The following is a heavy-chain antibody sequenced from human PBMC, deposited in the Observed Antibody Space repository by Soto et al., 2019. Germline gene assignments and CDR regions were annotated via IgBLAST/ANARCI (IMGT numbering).Heavy chain of an antibody. D-gene: IGHD2-15*01. CDR1: GFTFSDYN. J-gene: IGHJ4*02. Sequence: EVQLVESGEGLVQPGGSLRLSCAASGFTFSDYNMIWVRQAPGKGLQWVSYIDIFSATIYYADSVRGRFTISRDNAKNSLYLQMNSLRDEDTAVYYCARDGVAEIDYWGQGTLVTVSS. CDR3: ARDGVAEIDY. CDR2: IDIFSATI. V-gene: IGHV3-48*02.